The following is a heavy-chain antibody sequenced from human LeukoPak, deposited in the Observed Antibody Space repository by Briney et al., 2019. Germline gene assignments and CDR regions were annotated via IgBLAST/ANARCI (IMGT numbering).Heavy chain of an antibody. CDR2: ISNSGSTV. V-gene: IGHV3-48*03. CDR3: ARSGDYRGYLDF. CDR1: GFTFSSYE. D-gene: IGHD4-17*01. J-gene: IGHJ4*02. Sequence: PGGSLRLSCAASGFTFSSYEMNWVRQAPGKGLEWISYISNSGSTVYYPDSVKGRFTISRDNAKKSLYLQMNSLRAEDTAVYYCARSGDYRGYLDFWGQGTVVSVSS.